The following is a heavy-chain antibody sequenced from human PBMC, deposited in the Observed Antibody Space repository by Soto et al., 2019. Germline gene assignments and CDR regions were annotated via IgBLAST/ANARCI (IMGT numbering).Heavy chain of an antibody. CDR3: ARDARGDEAPMDY. CDR2: INPNSGGT. D-gene: IGHD3-10*01. Sequence: ASVKVSCKASGYTFTGYYMHWVRQAPGQGLEWMGWINPNSGGTNYAQKFQGWVTMTRDTSISAAYMELSRLRSDDTAVYYCARDARGDEAPMDYWGQGTLVTVSS. J-gene: IGHJ4*02. CDR1: GYTFTGYY. V-gene: IGHV1-2*04.